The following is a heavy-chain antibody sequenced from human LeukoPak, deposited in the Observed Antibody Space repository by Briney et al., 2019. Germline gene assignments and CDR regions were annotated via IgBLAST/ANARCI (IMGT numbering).Heavy chain of an antibody. CDR2: INHSGST. CDR1: GGSFSGYY. V-gene: IGHV4-34*01. CDR3: ARGPYFDY. Sequence: SETLSLTCAVYGGSFSGYYWSWIRQPPGKGLEWIGEINHSGSTNYNPSLKSRVTTSVDTSKNQFSLKLSSVTAADTAVYYCARGPYFDYWGQGTLVTVSS. J-gene: IGHJ4*02.